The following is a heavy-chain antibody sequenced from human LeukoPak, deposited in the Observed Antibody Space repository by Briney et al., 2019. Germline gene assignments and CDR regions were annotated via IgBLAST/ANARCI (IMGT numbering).Heavy chain of an antibody. CDR3: ARGYYDSSGYSNTFDI. J-gene: IGHJ3*02. CDR1: GGSISSSH. Sequence: PSETLSLTCTVSGGSISSSHWSWIRQPPGKRLEWIGYIYHSGNTNYNPSLQSRVTISVDTSKNQFSLNLNSVTAADTAVYYCARGYYDSSGYSNTFDIWGQGTMVTVSS. V-gene: IGHV4-59*01. CDR2: IYHSGNT. D-gene: IGHD3-22*01.